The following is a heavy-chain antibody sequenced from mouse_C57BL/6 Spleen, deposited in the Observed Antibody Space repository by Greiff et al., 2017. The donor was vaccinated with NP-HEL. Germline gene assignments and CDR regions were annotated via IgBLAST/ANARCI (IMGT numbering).Heavy chain of an antibody. V-gene: IGHV1-78*01. Sequence: VQLQQSDAELVKPGASVKISCKVSGYTFTDHTIHWMKQRPEQGLEWIGYIYPRDGSTKYNEKFKGKATLTADKSSSTAYMQLNSLTSEDSAVYFCAREGMITTNYYAMDYWGQGTSVTVSS. CDR1: GYTFTDHT. D-gene: IGHD2-4*01. CDR3: AREGMITTNYYAMDY. J-gene: IGHJ4*01. CDR2: IYPRDGST.